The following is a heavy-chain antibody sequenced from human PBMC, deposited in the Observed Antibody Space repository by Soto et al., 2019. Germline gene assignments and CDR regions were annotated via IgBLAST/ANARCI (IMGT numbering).Heavy chain of an antibody. CDR2: ISAYNCDT. J-gene: IGHJ6*03. V-gene: IGHV1-18*01. D-gene: IGHD1-1*01. CDR1: GYTFTSYC. CDR3: ARPAANPVPDQLEQVGGYYYYYMDV. Sequence: QVQLVQSGGEVKKPGASVKVSCKASGYTFTSYCISWLRQSPGYGLVSMGWISAYNCDTNYLPKLQCRVTMTIDTSTKAAYEFLRSQRAEDTAVYYCARPAANPVPDQLEQVGGYYYYYMDVWGKGTTITDSS.